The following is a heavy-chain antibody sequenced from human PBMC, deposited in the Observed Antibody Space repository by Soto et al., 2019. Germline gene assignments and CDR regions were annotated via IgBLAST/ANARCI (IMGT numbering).Heavy chain of an antibody. Sequence: ESGGGVVQPGRSLRLSCAASGFTFSSYGMHWVRQAPGKGLEWVAVISYDGSNKYYADSVKGRFTISRDNSKNTLYLQMNSRRAEDTAVYYCAKNSDGGGVDGEGYFDLWGRGTLVTVSS. V-gene: IGHV3-30*18. J-gene: IGHJ2*01. CDR3: AKNSDGGGVDGEGYFDL. CDR2: ISYDGSNK. CDR1: GFTFSSYG. D-gene: IGHD2-15*01.